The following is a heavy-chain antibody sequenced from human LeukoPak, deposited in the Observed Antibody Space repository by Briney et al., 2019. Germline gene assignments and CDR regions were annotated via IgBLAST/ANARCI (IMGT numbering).Heavy chain of an antibody. CDR3: AIERLWYYGSGNYYNY. V-gene: IGHV4-34*01. J-gene: IGHJ4*02. Sequence: SETLSLTCAVYDGSFSGSYCTWIRQPPGKGLEWIGSIYYSGSTYYSPSLKSRVTISVDTSKNQFSLKLSSVTAADTAVYYCAIERLWYYGSGNYYNYWGQGTLVTVSS. CDR1: DGSFSGSY. D-gene: IGHD3-10*01. CDR2: IYYSGST.